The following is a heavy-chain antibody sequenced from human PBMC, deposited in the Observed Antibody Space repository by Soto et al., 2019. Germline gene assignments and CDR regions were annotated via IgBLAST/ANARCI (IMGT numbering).Heavy chain of an antibody. D-gene: IGHD3-9*01. CDR3: ARPILTGYYTDAFDI. J-gene: IGHJ3*02. Sequence: QVQLQESGPGLVKPSQTLSLTCTVSGGSISSGGYYWSWIRQHPGKGLEWIGYIYYSGSTYYNPSLKSRVTISVDTSKNQFSLKLSSVTAADTAVYCCARPILTGYYTDAFDIWGQGTMVTVSS. CDR1: GGSISSGGYY. CDR2: IYYSGST. V-gene: IGHV4-31*03.